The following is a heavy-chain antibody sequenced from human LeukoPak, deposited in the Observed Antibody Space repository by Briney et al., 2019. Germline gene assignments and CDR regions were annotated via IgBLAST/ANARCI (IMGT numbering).Heavy chain of an antibody. CDR3: ARGGSYPGC. J-gene: IGHJ4*02. Sequence: GGSLRLSCAASGFTFSNYWMSWVRQAPGKGLEWVAKIRQDGSEEYYVDSVKGRFTISRDNAKNSLFLQMNSLRVEDTAIYYCARGGSYPGCWGQGTLVTVSS. V-gene: IGHV3-7*03. D-gene: IGHD1-26*01. CDR2: IRQDGSEE. CDR1: GFTFSNYW.